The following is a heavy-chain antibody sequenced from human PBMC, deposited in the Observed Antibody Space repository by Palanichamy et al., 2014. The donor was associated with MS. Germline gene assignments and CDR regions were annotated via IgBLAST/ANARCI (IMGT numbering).Heavy chain of an antibody. CDR2: MNPNSGNT. V-gene: IGHV1-8*01. D-gene: IGHD7-27*01. CDR3: TRGPPNWGYDY. J-gene: IGHJ4*02. CDR1: GYTFITYD. Sequence: QVQLVQSGAEVKKPGASVKVSCKASGYTFITYDINWVRQATGQGLEWMGWMNPNSGNTGYAQKFQGRVTMTRNTSISTAYMELSSLKSDDTAVYYCTRGPPNWGYDYWGQGTLVTVSS.